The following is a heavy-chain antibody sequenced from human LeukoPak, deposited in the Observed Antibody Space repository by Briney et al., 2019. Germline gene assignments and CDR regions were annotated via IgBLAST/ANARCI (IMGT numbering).Heavy chain of an antibody. Sequence: SQTLSLTCTVSGGSISSGSYYWSWIRQPAGKGLEWIGRIYTSGSTNYNPSLKSRVTISVDTSKNQFSLKLSSVTAADTGVYYCARGGPDYYYYYMDVWGKGTTVTVSS. V-gene: IGHV4-61*02. CDR2: IYTSGST. CDR3: ARGGPDYYYYYMDV. J-gene: IGHJ6*03. CDR1: GGSISSGSYY.